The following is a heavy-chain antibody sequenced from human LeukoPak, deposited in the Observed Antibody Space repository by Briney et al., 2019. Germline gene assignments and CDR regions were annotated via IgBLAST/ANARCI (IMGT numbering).Heavy chain of an antibody. D-gene: IGHD6-19*01. J-gene: IGHJ4*02. CDR3: ARVGVGTVAGNYFDD. CDR2: FSGYGGST. CDR1: GFTFSNYA. V-gene: IGHV3-23*01. Sequence: GGSLRLSCAASGFTFSNYAMTWVRQAPGKGLEWVSAFSGYGGSTFYADSVKGRFTISRHNSDNTLYLEMNSLRPDDTAVYYCARVGVGTVAGNYFDDWGQGTLVTVSS.